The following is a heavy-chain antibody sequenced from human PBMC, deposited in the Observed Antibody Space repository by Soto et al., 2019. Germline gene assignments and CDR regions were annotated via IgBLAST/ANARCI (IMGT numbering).Heavy chain of an antibody. Sequence: ETLSLTCLVSGVSISSSRYYWGRIRQPPGKGLEWIGSIFYSGSTYHNPSLKSRVTISVDTSKNQFSLKPSSVTAADTAVYYCARPPTARLDAFDIWGQGTMVTV. V-gene: IGHV4-39*01. J-gene: IGHJ3*02. CDR2: IFYSGST. CDR3: ARPPTARLDAFDI. CDR1: GVSISSSRYY.